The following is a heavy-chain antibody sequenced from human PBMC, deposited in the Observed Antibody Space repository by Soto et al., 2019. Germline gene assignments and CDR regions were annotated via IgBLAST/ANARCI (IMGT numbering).Heavy chain of an antibody. D-gene: IGHD3-10*01. Sequence: GGSLRLSCAASGFSFSHYAMHWVRQPPGKGLEWVALISYDGENQYFTDSVRGRFAISRDNSKTAVYLEMNDLRLDDTATYYCVSPHSESSNAFDLWGQGTLVTVAS. J-gene: IGHJ5*02. CDR2: ISYDGENQ. V-gene: IGHV3-30*09. CDR1: GFSFSHYA. CDR3: VSPHSESSNAFDL.